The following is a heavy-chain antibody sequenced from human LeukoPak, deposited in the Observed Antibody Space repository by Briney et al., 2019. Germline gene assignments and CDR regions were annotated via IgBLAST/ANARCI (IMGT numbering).Heavy chain of an antibody. J-gene: IGHJ4*02. V-gene: IGHV4-39*01. CDR2: IYYSGST. D-gene: IGHD6-13*01. CDR3: ARHGGAAGGY. CDR1: GGSISSSSYN. Sequence: KASETLSLTCTASGGSISSSSYNWGWIRQPPGKGLEWIGSIYYSGSTYYNPSLKSRDTISVDTSKNQLSLKLTSVTATDTAVYYRARHGGAAGGYWGQGTLVTVSS.